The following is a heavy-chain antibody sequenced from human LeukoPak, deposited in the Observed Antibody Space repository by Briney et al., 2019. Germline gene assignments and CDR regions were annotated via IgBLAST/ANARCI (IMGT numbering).Heavy chain of an antibody. CDR3: ARGVYSYGADAFDI. J-gene: IGHJ3*02. CDR1: GGSFSGYY. D-gene: IGHD5-18*01. CDR2: INHSGST. V-gene: IGHV4-34*01. Sequence: SETLSLTCAVYGGSFSGYYWSWIRQPPEKGLEWIGEINHSGSTNYNPSLKSRVTISVDTSKNQFSLKLSSVTAADTAVYYCARGVYSYGADAFDIWGQGTMVTVSS.